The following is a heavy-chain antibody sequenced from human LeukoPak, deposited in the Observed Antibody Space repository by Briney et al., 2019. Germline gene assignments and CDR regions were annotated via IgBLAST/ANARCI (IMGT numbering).Heavy chain of an antibody. Sequence: AXVKVSCKAXGYTFTSYYMHWVRQAPGQGLEWMGIINPSGGSTSYAQKFQGRVTMTRDTSTSTVYMELSSLRSEDTAVYYCVRDAPNYYDSSGYYDYWGQGTLVTVSS. CDR2: INPSGGST. J-gene: IGHJ4*02. CDR1: GYTFTSYY. CDR3: VRDAPNYYDSSGYYDY. D-gene: IGHD3-22*01. V-gene: IGHV1-46*01.